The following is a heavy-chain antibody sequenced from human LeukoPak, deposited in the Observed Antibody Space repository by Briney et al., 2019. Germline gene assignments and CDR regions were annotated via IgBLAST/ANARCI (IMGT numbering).Heavy chain of an antibody. CDR3: ARDRGYSGYAHGY. D-gene: IGHD5-12*01. J-gene: IGHJ4*02. CDR1: GFTFSSYA. CDR2: IINSSYI. V-gene: IGHV3-21*01. Sequence: GGSLRLSCAASGFTFSSYALGWVRQAPGKGREWVSSIINSSYIYYSDSVKGRFTISRDNIKNSLYLQMNSLRVEDTAVYYCARDRGYSGYAHGYWGQGTLVTVSS.